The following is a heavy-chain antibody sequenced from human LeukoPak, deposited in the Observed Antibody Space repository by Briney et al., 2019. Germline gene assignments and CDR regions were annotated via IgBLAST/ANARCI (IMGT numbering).Heavy chain of an antibody. CDR1: GGSVSSYY. V-gene: IGHV4-59*02. D-gene: IGHD6-13*01. J-gene: IGHJ3*02. CDR3: ASGSSSWYGDAFDI. CDR2: IYYSGST. Sequence: SETLSLTCTVSGGSVSSYYWSWIRQPPGKGLEWIGYIYYSGSTNYNPSLKSRVTISVDTSKNQFSLKLSSVTAADTAVYYCASGSSSWYGDAFDIWGQGTMVTVSS.